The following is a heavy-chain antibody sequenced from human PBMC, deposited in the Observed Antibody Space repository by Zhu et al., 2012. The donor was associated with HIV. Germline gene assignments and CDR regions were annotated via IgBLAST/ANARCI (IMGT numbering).Heavy chain of an antibody. V-gene: IGHV4-59*11. Sequence: QVQLQESGPGLVKPSETLSLTCTVSGGSISSHYWSWIRQPPGKGLEWIGYIYYSGSTNYNPSLKSRVTISVDTSKNQFSLKLSSVTAADTAVYYCARGRRVTMVRGVGWYFDLVGPGTLVTVSS. CDR3: ARGRRVTMVRGVGWYFDL. CDR2: IYYSGST. D-gene: IGHD3-10*01. CDR1: GGSISSHY. J-gene: IGHJ2*01.